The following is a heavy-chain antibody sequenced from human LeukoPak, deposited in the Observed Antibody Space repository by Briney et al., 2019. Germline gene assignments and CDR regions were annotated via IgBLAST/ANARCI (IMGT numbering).Heavy chain of an antibody. V-gene: IGHV3-30*03. CDR3: ARDEVFTDTAMVYYFDY. CDR2: ISYDGSNK. D-gene: IGHD5-18*01. CDR1: GFTFSSYG. J-gene: IGHJ4*02. Sequence: AGGSLRLSCAASGFTFSSYGMHWVRQAPGKGLEWVAVISYDGSNKYYADSVKGRFTISRDNAKNSLYLQMNSLRAEDTAVYYCARDEVFTDTAMVYYFDYWGQGTLVTVSS.